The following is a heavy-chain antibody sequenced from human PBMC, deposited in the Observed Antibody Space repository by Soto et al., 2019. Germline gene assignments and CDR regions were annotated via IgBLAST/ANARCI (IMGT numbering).Heavy chain of an antibody. V-gene: IGHV1-69*13. Sequence: SVKVSCKASGGTFSSYAISCVRQAPGQVLEWMGGIIPIFGTANYAQKFQGRVTITADESTSTAYMELSSLRSEDTAVYYCARDWATYYYDSSGYYPLDVWGQGTTVTVSS. CDR2: IIPIFGTA. CDR1: GGTFSSYA. CDR3: ARDWATYYYDSSGYYPLDV. J-gene: IGHJ6*02. D-gene: IGHD3-22*01.